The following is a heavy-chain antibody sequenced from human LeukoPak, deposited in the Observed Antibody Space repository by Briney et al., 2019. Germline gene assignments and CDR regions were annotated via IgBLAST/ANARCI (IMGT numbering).Heavy chain of an antibody. CDR3: AADYSYGYDASDI. Sequence: GESLKISCKGSGYSFTSYWVGWVRQMPGKGLEWMGIIYPGDSDTRYSPSFQGQVTISADKSISTAYLQWSSLKASDTAMYYCAADYSYGYDASDIWGQGTMVTVSS. CDR1: GYSFTSYW. CDR2: IYPGDSDT. V-gene: IGHV5-51*01. D-gene: IGHD5-18*01. J-gene: IGHJ3*02.